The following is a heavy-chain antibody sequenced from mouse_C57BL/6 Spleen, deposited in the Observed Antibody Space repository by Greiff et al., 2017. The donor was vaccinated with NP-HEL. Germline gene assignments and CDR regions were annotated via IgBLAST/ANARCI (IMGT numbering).Heavy chain of an antibody. CDR1: GFTFSSYG. CDR2: ISSGGSYT. CDR3: ARQKSNYFDY. J-gene: IGHJ2*01. V-gene: IGHV5-6*02. Sequence: DVMLVESGGDLVKPGGSLKLSCAASGFTFSSYGMSWVRQTPDKRLEWVATISSGGSYTYYPDSVKGRFTISRDNAKNTLYLQMSSLKSEDTAMYYCARQKSNYFDYWGQGTTLTVSS.